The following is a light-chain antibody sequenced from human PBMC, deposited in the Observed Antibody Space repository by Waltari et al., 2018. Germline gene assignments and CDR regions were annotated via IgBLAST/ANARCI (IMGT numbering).Light chain of an antibody. Sequence: NVLTQSPGTLSLSPGERATLSGRASQSVDNNYLPWFQQQPGQAPTLPIYGGPTRATGTPDRFSGSGSGTDFTLTISRLEPEDSAVYFCHLYGSARTFGGGTKVEIK. CDR1: QSVDNNY. CDR3: HLYGSART. CDR2: GGP. V-gene: IGKV3-20*01. J-gene: IGKJ4*01.